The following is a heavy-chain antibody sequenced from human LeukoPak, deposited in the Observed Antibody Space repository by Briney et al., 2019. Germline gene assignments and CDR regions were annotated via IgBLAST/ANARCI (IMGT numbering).Heavy chain of an antibody. CDR3: ARLLWWWD. D-gene: IGHD2-21*01. J-gene: IGHJ4*02. Sequence: SETLSLTCTVSGYSISSGYYWGWIRQPPGKGLEWIGSIYHSGSTYYNPSLKSRVTISVDTSKNQFSLKLSSVTAADTAVYYCARLLWWWDWGQGTLVTVSS. V-gene: IGHV4-38-2*02. CDR2: IYHSGST. CDR1: GYSISSGYY.